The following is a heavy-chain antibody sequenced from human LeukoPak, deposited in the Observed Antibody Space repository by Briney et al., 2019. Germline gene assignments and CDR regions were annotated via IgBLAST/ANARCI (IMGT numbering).Heavy chain of an antibody. D-gene: IGHD1-26*01. V-gene: IGHV3-30*18. CDR2: ISYDGNNK. CDR3: AKDVGSGSLTNFDY. J-gene: IGHJ4*02. CDR1: GFTFSSYG. Sequence: PGGSLRLSCAASGFTFSSYGMHWVRHAPGKGLEGVAVISYDGNNKYYADSVKGRFTISRDNSKNTLYLQMNSLRAEDTAVYYCAKDVGSGSLTNFDYWGQGTLVTVSS.